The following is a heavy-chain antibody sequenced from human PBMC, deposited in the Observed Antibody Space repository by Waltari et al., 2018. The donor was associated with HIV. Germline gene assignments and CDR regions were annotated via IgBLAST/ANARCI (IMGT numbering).Heavy chain of an antibody. CDR3: ARDPSMGSSGYYYDY. J-gene: IGHJ4*02. Sequence: QVQLVQSGAEVKKPGASVKVSCKASGYTFTSYAMHWVRQAPGQRLEWMGWINAGNGNTKYSQKFQGRVTITRDTSASTAYMELSSLRSEDTAVYYCARDPSMGSSGYYYDYWGQGTLVTVSS. CDR2: INAGNGNT. D-gene: IGHD3-22*01. V-gene: IGHV1-3*01. CDR1: GYTFTSYA.